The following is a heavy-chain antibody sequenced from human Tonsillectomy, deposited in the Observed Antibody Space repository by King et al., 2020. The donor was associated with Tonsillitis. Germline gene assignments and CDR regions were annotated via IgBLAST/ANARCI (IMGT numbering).Heavy chain of an antibody. V-gene: IGHV1-69*01. Sequence: VQLVQSGAEVKKPGSSVKVSCKAFGSTFSNYAISWVRQAPGQGLEWLGGIIPIFGSANYAQKFQGRVTITADESTSTADMELSSLRSGDTAVDYCARGGSYYGDYWADYWGQGTLVTVSS. CDR3: ARGGSYYGDYWADY. D-gene: IGHD4-17*01. CDR2: IIPIFGSA. CDR1: GSTFSNYA. J-gene: IGHJ4*02.